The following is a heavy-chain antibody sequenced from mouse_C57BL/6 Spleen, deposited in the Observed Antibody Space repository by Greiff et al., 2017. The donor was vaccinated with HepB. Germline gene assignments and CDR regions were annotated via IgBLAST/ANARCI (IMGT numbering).Heavy chain of an antibody. V-gene: IGHV5-2*01. D-gene: IGHD2-1*01. CDR3: SRNDNYEDALDY. Sequence: EVHLVESGGGLVQPGESLKLSCESSEYDFTSYDMSWVRQTPEKRLEWVAAINSDGGNTYYPDTVEGRFTISRDNTKKNLYLQMGSLKSEDTALYDCSRNDNYEDALDYWGQGTTVTVAS. CDR2: INSDGGNT. CDR1: EYDFTSYD. J-gene: IGHJ4*01.